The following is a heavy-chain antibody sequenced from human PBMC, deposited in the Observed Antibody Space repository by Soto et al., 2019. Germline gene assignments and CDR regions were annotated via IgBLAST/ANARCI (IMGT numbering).Heavy chain of an antibody. CDR2: MSYAGSYK. V-gene: IGHV3-30*18. D-gene: IGHD2-21*01. Sequence: GGSLRLSCAVSGFTFSGYGMHWVRQAPGKGLEWVAAMSYAGSYKYYADSVKGRFTISRDLSGNTLFLQMNSLRLEDTAVYFCAKEMYPRTVIDISAPWGDHWGQGTLVTVSS. CDR1: GFTFSGYG. J-gene: IGHJ5*02. CDR3: AKEMYPRTVIDISAPWGDH.